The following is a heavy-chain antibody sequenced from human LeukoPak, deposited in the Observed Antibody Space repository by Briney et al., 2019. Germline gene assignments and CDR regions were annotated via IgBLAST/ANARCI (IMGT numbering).Heavy chain of an antibody. CDR3: ARATFDN. J-gene: IGHJ4*02. CDR2: IYSGGST. CDR1: GFTVINNY. V-gene: IGHV3-53*01. Sequence: GGSLRLSCAASGFTVINNYISWVRQAPGKGLEWVAVIYSGGSTKYADSVKARFTISRVNSKNTVYLQMNSLRADDTAVYYCARATFDNWDQGTLVTVSS.